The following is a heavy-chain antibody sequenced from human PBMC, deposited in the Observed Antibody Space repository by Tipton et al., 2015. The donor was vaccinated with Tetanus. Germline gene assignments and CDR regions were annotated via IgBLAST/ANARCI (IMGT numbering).Heavy chain of an antibody. V-gene: IGHV3-21*01. D-gene: IGHD2-21*02. J-gene: IGHJ4*02. CDR1: GFTFNNFF. CDR3: ARGMAEASNCGGDCYSDY. CDR2: ISSSSRYI. Sequence: SLRLSCAASGFTFNNFFMTWVRQAPGKGLEWVSSISSSSRYIYYADSVKGRFTISRDNAKNSLYLQMISLRAEDTAVYSCARGMAEASNCGGDCYSDYWGQGTLVTVSS.